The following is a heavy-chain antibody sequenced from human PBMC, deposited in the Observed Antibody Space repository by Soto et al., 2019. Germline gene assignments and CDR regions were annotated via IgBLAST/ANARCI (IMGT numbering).Heavy chain of an antibody. CDR1: GFTFSSYS. CDR2: ISSSSSTM. J-gene: IGHJ4*02. V-gene: IGHV3-48*01. D-gene: IGHD6-13*01. CDR3: AREFDSSSWYVYGF. Sequence: EVPLVESGGGLVQPGGSLRLSCAASGFTFSSYSMNWVRQAPGKGLEWVSYISSSSSTMYYADSVKGRFTISRDNAKNSLYLQMNSLRAEDTAVYYCAREFDSSSWYVYGFWGQGTLVTVSS.